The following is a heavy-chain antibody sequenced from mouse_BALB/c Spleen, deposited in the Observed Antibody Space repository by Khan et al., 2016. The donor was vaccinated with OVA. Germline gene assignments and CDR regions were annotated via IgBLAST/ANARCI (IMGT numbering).Heavy chain of an antibody. CDR2: ISYDGSN. D-gene: IGHD2-2*01. V-gene: IGHV3-6*02. CDR1: GYSITSGYY. J-gene: IGHJ1*01. Sequence: EVELVESGPGLVKPSQSLSLTCSVTGYSITSGYYWNWIRQFPGNKLEWMGYISYDGSNNYNPSLKNRISITRDTSKNQFFLKLNSVTTEDTATYYSARGDRGYEWYFDVWGAGTTVTVPS. CDR3: ARGDRGYEWYFDV.